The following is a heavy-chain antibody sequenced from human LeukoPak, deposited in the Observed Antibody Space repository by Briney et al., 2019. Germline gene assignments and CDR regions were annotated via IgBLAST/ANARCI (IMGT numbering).Heavy chain of an antibody. CDR3: ARAPYYYGSGSHLGFDY. D-gene: IGHD3-10*01. Sequence: SETLSLTCTVSGGSISSYYWSWIRQPPGKGLEWIGYIYYSGSTNYNPSLKSGVTISVDTSKNQFSLKLSSVTAADTAVYYCARAPYYYGSGSHLGFDYWGQGNLGTVSS. V-gene: IGHV4-59*01. CDR1: GGSISSYY. J-gene: IGHJ4*02. CDR2: IYYSGST.